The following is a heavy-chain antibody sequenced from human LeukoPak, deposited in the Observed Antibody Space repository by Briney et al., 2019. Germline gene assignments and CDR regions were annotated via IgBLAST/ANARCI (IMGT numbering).Heavy chain of an antibody. CDR1: GYTFTSYG. CDR3: ARSGGSIGPELVYAFDI. Sequence: AASVKVFCKASGYTFTSYGIRWVRQASGQGLEWMGWISAYNGNTKYAQKLQGRGTMTTDTATSTACMELRSLRSDDTAVYYCARSGGSIGPELVYAFDIWGQGTMVTVSS. V-gene: IGHV1-18*01. CDR2: ISAYNGNT. D-gene: IGHD3-22*01. J-gene: IGHJ3*02.